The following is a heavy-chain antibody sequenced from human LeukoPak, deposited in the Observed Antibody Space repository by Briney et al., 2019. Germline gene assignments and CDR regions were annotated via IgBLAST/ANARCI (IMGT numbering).Heavy chain of an antibody. CDR3: ARGGATVTTYWFDP. CDR2: VYYSGST. D-gene: IGHD4-17*01. CDR1: GGSISPYY. Sequence: SETLSLTCTVSGGSISPYYWSWIRQPPGKGLEWIGYVYYSGSTNYNPSLKSRVTISVDTSKNQFSLKLSSVTAADTAVYYCARGGATVTTYWFDPWGQGTLVTVSS. V-gene: IGHV4-59*01. J-gene: IGHJ5*02.